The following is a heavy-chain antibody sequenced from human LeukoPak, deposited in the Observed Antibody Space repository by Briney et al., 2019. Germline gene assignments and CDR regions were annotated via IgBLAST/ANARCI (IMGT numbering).Heavy chain of an antibody. D-gene: IGHD1-26*01. CDR2: IYHSGST. V-gene: IGHV4-30-2*01. CDR3: ARGSGSYYFDY. Sequence: PSETLSLTCAVPGGSISSGGYSWSWIRQPPGKGLEWIGYIYHSGSTYYNPSLKSRVTISVDRSKNQFSLKLSSVTAADTAVYYCARGSGSYYFDYWGQGTLVTVSS. CDR1: GGSISSGGYS. J-gene: IGHJ4*02.